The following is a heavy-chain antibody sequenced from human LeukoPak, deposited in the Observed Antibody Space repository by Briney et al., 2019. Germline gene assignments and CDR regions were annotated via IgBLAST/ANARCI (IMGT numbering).Heavy chain of an antibody. CDR1: GYTFTSYG. D-gene: IGHD5-18*01. V-gene: IGHV1-18*01. CDR3: ARLRGYRYYYYMDV. Sequence: ASVKVSCKASGYTFTSYGISWVRQAPGQGLEWMGWISAYNGNTNYAQKLQGRVTMTTDTSTSTAYMELRSLRSDDTAVYYCARLRGYRYYYYMDVWGKGTTVTVSS. J-gene: IGHJ6*03. CDR2: ISAYNGNT.